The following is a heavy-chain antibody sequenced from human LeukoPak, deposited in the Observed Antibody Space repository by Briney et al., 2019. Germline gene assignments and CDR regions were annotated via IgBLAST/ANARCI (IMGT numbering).Heavy chain of an antibody. CDR3: ARGSDRSKAGDL. D-gene: IGHD2-21*02. V-gene: IGHV4-34*01. J-gene: IGHJ5*02. CDR2: IHPHGIF. Sequence: SETLSLTCAVHGGSCDDYYCSWIRQPPGKGLEWVGEIHPHGIFYYNSSLTSRVTISIDTSKSQFSLRLTSVTAADTAFYYCARGSDRSKAGDLWGQGSLVIVSS. CDR1: GGSCDDYY.